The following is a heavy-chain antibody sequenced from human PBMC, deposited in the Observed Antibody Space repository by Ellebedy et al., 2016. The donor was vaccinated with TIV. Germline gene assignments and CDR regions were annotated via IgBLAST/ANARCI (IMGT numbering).Heavy chain of an antibody. Sequence: PGGSLRLSCAASGFIFSTYSMNWVRQAQGKGLECVSYITSSSSTIYYVDSVKGRFTISRDNAKNSLYLQMKSLRAEDTAVYYCARALFGELLNAFDIWGQGTMVTVSS. CDR1: GFIFSTYS. CDR3: ARALFGELLNAFDI. J-gene: IGHJ3*02. V-gene: IGHV3-48*04. D-gene: IGHD3-10*01. CDR2: ITSSSSTI.